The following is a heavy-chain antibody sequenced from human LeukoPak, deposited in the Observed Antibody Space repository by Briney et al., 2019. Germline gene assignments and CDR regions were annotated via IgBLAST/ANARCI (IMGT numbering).Heavy chain of an antibody. Sequence: PSQTLSLTCTVSGGSISSGSYFWSWIRQPAGKGLEGIGRIYTSGSTNYNPSLKSRVTISVDTSKNQFSLKLSSVTAADTAVYYCAREWGDYDAFDIWGQGTMVTVSS. CDR1: GGSISSGSYF. V-gene: IGHV4-61*02. CDR2: IYTSGST. D-gene: IGHD4-17*01. CDR3: AREWGDYDAFDI. J-gene: IGHJ3*02.